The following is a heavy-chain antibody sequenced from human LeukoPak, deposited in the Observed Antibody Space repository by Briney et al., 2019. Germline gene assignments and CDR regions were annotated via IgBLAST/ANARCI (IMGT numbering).Heavy chain of an antibody. D-gene: IGHD3-22*01. CDR3: ARTDSSGCYSQH. J-gene: IGHJ1*01. CDR1: GGSISGGSYY. V-gene: IGHV4-31*03. Sequence: SETLFLTCTVSGGSISGGSYYWSWIRQHPGKGLEWIGYIYSRGSTYYNPSLKSRIIISEDTSKNQFSLKLSSVTAADTAVYYCARTDSSGCYSQHWGQGTLVTVFS. CDR2: IYSRGST.